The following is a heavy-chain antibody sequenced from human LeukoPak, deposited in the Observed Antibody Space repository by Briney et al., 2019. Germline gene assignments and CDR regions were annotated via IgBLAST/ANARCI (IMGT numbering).Heavy chain of an antibody. CDR1: GFTFSDYY. V-gene: IGHV3-7*01. J-gene: IGHJ4*02. Sequence: GGSLRLSCAASGFTFSDYYMSWVRQAPGKGLEWVANIKQDGNEKYYADSVKGRFTISRDNGKNSLDLQMNSLRADDTAVYYCARDTLGEGEDANYAVYYFDYWGQGTVVTVSS. CDR3: ARDTLGEGEDANYAVYYFDY. D-gene: IGHD4/OR15-4a*01. CDR2: IKQDGNEK.